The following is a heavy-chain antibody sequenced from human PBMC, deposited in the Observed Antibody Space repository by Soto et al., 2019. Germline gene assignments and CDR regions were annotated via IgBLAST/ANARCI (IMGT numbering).Heavy chain of an antibody. CDR3: AKTTGVITVITSVDH. CDR2: ISGSGAST. V-gene: IGHV3-23*01. CDR1: GLTFNKYA. J-gene: IGHJ4*02. Sequence: PGGSLRLSCVSSGLTFNKYALVWVRQAPGKGLEWVSAISGSGASTYDADSVKGRFTISRDNSNNTLYLQMKSLRAEDTGVYYCAKTTGVITVITSVDHWGQGTTVAVYS. D-gene: IGHD3-16*01.